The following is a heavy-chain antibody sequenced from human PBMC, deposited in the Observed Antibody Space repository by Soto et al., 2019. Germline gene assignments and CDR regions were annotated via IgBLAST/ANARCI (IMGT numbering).Heavy chain of an antibody. CDR2: IYYSGST. J-gene: IGHJ4*02. CDR1: GGSISSGDYY. D-gene: IGHD3-10*01. V-gene: IGHV4-30-4*01. Sequence: TLSLPCTVSGGSISSGDYYWSLIRQPPGKGLEWIGYIYYSGSTYYNPSLKSRVTISVDTSKNQFSLKLSSVTAADTAVYYCARVGGFGATTIDYWGQGTLVTVSS. CDR3: ARVGGFGATTIDY.